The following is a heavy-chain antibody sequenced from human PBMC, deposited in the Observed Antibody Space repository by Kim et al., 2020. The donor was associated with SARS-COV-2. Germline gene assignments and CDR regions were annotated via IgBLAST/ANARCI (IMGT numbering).Heavy chain of an antibody. V-gene: IGHV3-43D*03. J-gene: IGHJ6*02. D-gene: IGHD2-2*01. Sequence: GGSLRLSCAASGFTFDDYAMHWVRQAPGKGLEWVSLISWDGGSTYYADSVKGRFTISRDNSKNSLYLQMNSLRAEDTALYYCAKGGNCSSTSCYAGVFMDVWGQGTTVTVSS. CDR3: AKGGNCSSTSCYAGVFMDV. CDR2: ISWDGGST. CDR1: GFTFDDYA.